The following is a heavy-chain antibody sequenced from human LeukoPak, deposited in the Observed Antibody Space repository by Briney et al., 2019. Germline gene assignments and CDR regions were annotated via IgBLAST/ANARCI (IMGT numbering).Heavy chain of an antibody. Sequence: GRFLRLSCAASGFTFSSYAMQWVRQAPGKGLEGVAVISYDGSNKYYADSVKGRFTISRDNSKNTLYLQMNSLRAEDTAVYYCAREGSSSDNFWSGYFPSDYWGQGTLVTVSS. D-gene: IGHD3-3*01. J-gene: IGHJ4*02. V-gene: IGHV3-30-3*01. CDR3: AREGSSSDNFWSGYFPSDY. CDR1: GFTFSSYA. CDR2: ISYDGSNK.